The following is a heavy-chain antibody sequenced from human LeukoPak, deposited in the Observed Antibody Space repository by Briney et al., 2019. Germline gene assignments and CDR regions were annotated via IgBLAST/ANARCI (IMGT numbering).Heavy chain of an antibody. J-gene: IGHJ5*02. CDR1: GGSISSGDYY. Sequence: SETLSLTCTVSGGSISSGDYYWSWIRQPPGKGLEWIGYIYYSGSTYYNPSLKSRVTISVDTSKNQFSLKLSSVTAADTAVYYCARGIVATITWFDPWGRGTLVTVSS. CDR3: ARGIVATITWFDP. V-gene: IGHV4-30-4*01. D-gene: IGHD5-12*01. CDR2: IYYSGST.